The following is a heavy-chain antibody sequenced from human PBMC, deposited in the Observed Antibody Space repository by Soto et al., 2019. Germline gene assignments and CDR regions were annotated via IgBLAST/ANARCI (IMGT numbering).Heavy chain of an antibody. D-gene: IGHD5-18*01. CDR1: GFTFSSYG. J-gene: IGHJ6*02. V-gene: IGHV3-30*18. Sequence: GGSLRLSCAASGFTFSSYGMHWVRQAPGKGLEWVAVISYDGSNKYYADSVKGRFTISRDNSKNTLYLQMNSLRAEDTAVYYCAKEQFRIQLWPKYGMDVWGQGTTVTVSS. CDR2: ISYDGSNK. CDR3: AKEQFRIQLWPKYGMDV.